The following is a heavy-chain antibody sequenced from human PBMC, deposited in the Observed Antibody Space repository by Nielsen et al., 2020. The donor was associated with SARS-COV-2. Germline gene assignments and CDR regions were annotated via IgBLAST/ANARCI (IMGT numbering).Heavy chain of an antibody. CDR3: ARARYCSGGSCYFRAFDI. J-gene: IGHJ3*02. V-gene: IGHV1-18*01. CDR2: ISAYNGNT. Sequence: ASVKVSCKASGYTFTSYGISWVRQAPGQGLEWMGWISAYNGNTNYAQKLQGRVTMTTDTSTSTAYMELRSLRSDDTAVYYRARARYCSGGSCYFRAFDIWGQGTMVTVSS. CDR1: GYTFTSYG. D-gene: IGHD2-15*01.